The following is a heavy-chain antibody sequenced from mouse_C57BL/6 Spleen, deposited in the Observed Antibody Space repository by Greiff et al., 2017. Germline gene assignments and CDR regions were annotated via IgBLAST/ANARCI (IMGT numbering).Heavy chain of an antibody. CDR1: GYTFTSYW. CDR2: IHPNSGST. D-gene: IGHD2-2*01. CDR3: ERLGHDVDARDY. V-gene: IGHV1-64*01. Sequence: QVQLKQPGAELVKPGASVKLSCKASGYTFTSYWMHWVKQRPGQGLEWIGMIHPNSGSTNSNDTFKIKATLTVYKSSSTAYMQLNSLTSEDSAVYYCERLGHDVDARDYWGQGTSVTVAS. J-gene: IGHJ4*01.